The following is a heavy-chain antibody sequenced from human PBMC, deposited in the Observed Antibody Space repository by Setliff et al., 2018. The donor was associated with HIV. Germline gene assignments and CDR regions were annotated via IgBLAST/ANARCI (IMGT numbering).Heavy chain of an antibody. CDR2: IDPSDSYT. D-gene: IGHD2-15*01. Sequence: GESLKISCKGSGYSFTSYWISWARQMPGKGLEWMGRIDPSDSYTNYSPSFQGHVTISADKSISTAYLQWSSLKASDTAMYYCATTRGYCSGGSCYSPPYMDVWGKGTKVTVSS. CDR1: GYSFTSYW. J-gene: IGHJ6*03. V-gene: IGHV5-10-1*01. CDR3: ATTRGYCSGGSCYSPPYMDV.